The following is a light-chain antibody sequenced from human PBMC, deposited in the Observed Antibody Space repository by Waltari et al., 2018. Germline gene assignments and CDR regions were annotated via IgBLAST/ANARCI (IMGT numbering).Light chain of an antibody. CDR2: QNT. CDR1: KFVDKD. V-gene: IGLV3-1*01. CDR3: QAWATGTDVI. J-gene: IGLJ2*01. Sequence: SYELTQPPSVSVSPGQTATITCSGDKFVDKDVCRYQQQPGQSPVVVIYQNTKRPSGIPERFSGANSENTATLTISGTQAMDEADYYCQAWATGTDVIFGGGTKVTVL.